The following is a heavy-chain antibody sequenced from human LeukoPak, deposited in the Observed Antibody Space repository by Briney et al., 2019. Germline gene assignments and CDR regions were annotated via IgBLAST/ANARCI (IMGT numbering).Heavy chain of an antibody. CDR1: GYTFTSYY. CDR2: INPSGGST. J-gene: IGHJ6*02. Sequence: ASVKVSCKASGYTFTSYYMHWVRQAPGQGLEWMINPSGGSTSYAQKFRGRVTMTRDTSTSTVYMELSSLRSEDTAVYYCARNQVYYDFWSGSYWDPYYYYGMDVWGQGTTVTVSS. D-gene: IGHD3-3*01. CDR3: ARNQVYYDFWSGSYWDPYYYYGMDV. V-gene: IGHV1-46*01.